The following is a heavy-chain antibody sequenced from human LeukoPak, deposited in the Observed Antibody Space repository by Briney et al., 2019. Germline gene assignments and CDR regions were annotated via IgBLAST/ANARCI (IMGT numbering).Heavy chain of an antibody. D-gene: IGHD3-22*01. J-gene: IGHJ6*02. CDR2: IYYSGST. CDR3: ARDLVTYYYDSSPPGGLNYYYYGMDV. CDR1: GGSISSYY. Sequence: PSETLSLTCTVSGGSISSYYWSWIRQPPGKGLEWIGYIYYSGSTNYNPSLKSRVTISVDTSKNQFSLKLSSVTAADTAVYYCARDLVTYYYDSSPPGGLNYYYYGMDVWGQGTTVTVSS. V-gene: IGHV4-59*01.